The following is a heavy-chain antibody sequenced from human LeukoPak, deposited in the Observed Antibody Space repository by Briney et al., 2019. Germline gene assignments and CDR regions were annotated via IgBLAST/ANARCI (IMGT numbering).Heavy chain of an antibody. V-gene: IGHV3-11*04. D-gene: IGHD4-17*01. CDR2: ILSGGSNI. CDR1: GFTFSDHH. CDR3: ARDGPAVCGDSSRYYYYGMDV. J-gene: IGHJ6*02. Sequence: TPGGSLRLSCAASGFTFSDHHMAWIRQAPGKGLEWISYILSGGSNIYFADSVKGRFTISRDNSKNTLYLQMNSLRAEDTAVYYCARDGPAVCGDSSRYYYYGMDVWGQGTTVTVSS.